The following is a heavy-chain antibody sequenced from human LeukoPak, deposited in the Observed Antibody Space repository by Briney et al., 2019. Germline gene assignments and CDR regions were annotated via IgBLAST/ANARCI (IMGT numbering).Heavy chain of an antibody. CDR1: GFIFSSYW. D-gene: IGHD2-15*01. J-gene: IGHJ4*02. CDR3: ARASGLLGTYFDH. V-gene: IGHV3-7*01. CDR2: IKQDGSEK. Sequence: GGSLRLSCAASGFIFSSYWMSWVRQAPGKGLEWVAHIKQDGSEKYYVDSVKGRFTISRDNAKNSLSLQLNSLRAEDTAVYYCARASGLLGTYFDHWGQGTLVTVSS.